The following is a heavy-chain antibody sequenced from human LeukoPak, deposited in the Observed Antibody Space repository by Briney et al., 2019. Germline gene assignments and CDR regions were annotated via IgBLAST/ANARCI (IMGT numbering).Heavy chain of an antibody. Sequence: ASVKVSCKASGYTFTGYYMHWVRQAPGQGLEWMGWINPNSGGTNYAQKFQGRVTMTRDTSISTAYMELSRLRSEDTAVYYCARVVADLAAAGPYFDYWGQGTLVTVSS. CDR3: ARVVADLAAAGPYFDY. CDR1: GYTFTGYY. D-gene: IGHD6-13*01. CDR2: INPNSGGT. J-gene: IGHJ4*02. V-gene: IGHV1-2*02.